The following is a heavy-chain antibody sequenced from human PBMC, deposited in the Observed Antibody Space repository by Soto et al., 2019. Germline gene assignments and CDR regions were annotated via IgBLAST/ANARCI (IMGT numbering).Heavy chain of an antibody. Sequence: ASVKVSCKTSGYTFGSYDINWVRQATGQGLEWMGWMNPNSGNTGYAQKFQGRVTMTRNTSISTAYMELRSLRSDDTAVYYCARGSNDIDYWGQGTLVTVSS. CDR2: MNPNSGNT. CDR1: GYTFGSYD. CDR3: ARGSNDIDY. D-gene: IGHD1-1*01. V-gene: IGHV1-8*01. J-gene: IGHJ4*02.